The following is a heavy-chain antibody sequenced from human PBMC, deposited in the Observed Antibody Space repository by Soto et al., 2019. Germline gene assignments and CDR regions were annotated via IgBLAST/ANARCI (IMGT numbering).Heavy chain of an antibody. J-gene: IGHJ3*02. CDR3: ARLYSRAYDI. Sequence: GGSLRLSCTASGFPFGSYAMTWVRQTPGQGLRWVSTVTAGGDNTYHADSVKGRFTISRDTSKNTLYLQMNSLRVEDTAIYHCARLYSRAYDIWGQGTMVTVSS. CDR1: GFPFGSYA. V-gene: IGHV3-23*01. D-gene: IGHD2-15*01. CDR2: VTAGGDNT.